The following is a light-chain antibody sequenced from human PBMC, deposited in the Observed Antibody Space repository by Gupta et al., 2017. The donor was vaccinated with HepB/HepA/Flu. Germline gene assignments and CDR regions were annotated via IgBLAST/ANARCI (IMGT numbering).Light chain of an antibody. Sequence: QSALTQPASVSGSPGQSITISCTGTSSDVGGYNYVSWYQQHPGKAPKLMIYDVSNRPSGGANRFSGSKSGNTASLTISGLQAEDEADYYCSSYTSSSTPGVVFGGGTKRTVL. V-gene: IGLV2-14*01. CDR3: SSYTSSSTPGVV. CDR2: DVS. J-gene: IGLJ2*01. CDR1: SSDVGGYNY.